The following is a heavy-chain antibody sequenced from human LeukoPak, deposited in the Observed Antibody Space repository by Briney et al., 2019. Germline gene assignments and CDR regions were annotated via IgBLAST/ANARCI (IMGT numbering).Heavy chain of an antibody. Sequence: GASVKVSCKVSGYTLTELSMHWVRQAPGKGLEWMGGFDPEDGETIYAQKFQGRVTLTRDTSTSTVYMELSSLRSEDTAIYYCARIRDGYNDAYDLWGQGTVVTVPS. J-gene: IGHJ3*01. CDR3: ARIRDGYNDAYDL. V-gene: IGHV1-24*01. D-gene: IGHD5-24*01. CDR1: GYTLTELS. CDR2: FDPEDGET.